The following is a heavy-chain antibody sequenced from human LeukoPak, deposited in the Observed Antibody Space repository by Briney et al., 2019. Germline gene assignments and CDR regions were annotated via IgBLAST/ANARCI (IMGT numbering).Heavy chain of an antibody. Sequence: PSQTLSLTCTVSGGSISSGGYYWSWIRQPPGKGLEWIGYIYHSGSTYYNPSLKSRVTISVDRSKNQFSLKLSSVTAADTAVYYCARADSGSYGWFDPWAREPWSPSPQ. J-gene: IGHJ5*02. V-gene: IGHV4-30-2*01. CDR1: GGSISSGGYY. D-gene: IGHD1-26*01. CDR3: ARADSGSYGWFDP. CDR2: IYHSGST.